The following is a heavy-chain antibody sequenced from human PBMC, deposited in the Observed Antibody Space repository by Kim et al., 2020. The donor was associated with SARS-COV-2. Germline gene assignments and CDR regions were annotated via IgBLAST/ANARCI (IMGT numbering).Heavy chain of an antibody. D-gene: IGHD4-17*01. V-gene: IGHV4-61*01. CDR2: IYYSGST. CDR3: ARDRYGGNSYYFDY. Sequence: SETLSLTCTVSGGSVSSGSYYWSWIRQPPGKGLEWIGYIYYSGSTNYNPSLKSRVTISVDTSKNQFSLKLSSVTAADTAVYYCARDRYGGNSYYFDYWG. CDR1: GGSVSSGSYY. J-gene: IGHJ4*01.